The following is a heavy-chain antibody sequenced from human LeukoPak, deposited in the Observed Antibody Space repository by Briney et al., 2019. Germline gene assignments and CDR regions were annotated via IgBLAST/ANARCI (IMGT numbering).Heavy chain of an antibody. CDR2: SSGYNDNT. J-gene: IGHJ4*02. CDR3: ARGDILPGRPYFFDY. V-gene: IGHV1-18*01. D-gene: IGHD3-9*01. Sequence: PRASVKVSCKTSGYTFTSYAINWVRQAPGQGREWMGWSSGYNDNTVYAQKLQGRVTMTTDPSTSTAYMELRSLRSDDTAVYYCARGDILPGRPYFFDYWGQGTLVTVSS. CDR1: GYTFTSYA.